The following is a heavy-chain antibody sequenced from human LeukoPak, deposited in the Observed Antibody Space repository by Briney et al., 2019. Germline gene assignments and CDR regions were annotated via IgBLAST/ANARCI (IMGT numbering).Heavy chain of an antibody. CDR3: ARGYRLDWFDP. D-gene: IGHD2-2*01. CDR1: GGSISSYY. Sequence: SETLSLTCTVSGGSISSYYWSWIRQPPGKGLEWIGYIYYSGSTNYNPSLKSRVTISVDTSKNQFSLKLSSVTAADTAVYYCARGYRLDWFDPWGQGTLVTVSS. J-gene: IGHJ5*02. CDR2: IYYSGST. V-gene: IGHV4-59*01.